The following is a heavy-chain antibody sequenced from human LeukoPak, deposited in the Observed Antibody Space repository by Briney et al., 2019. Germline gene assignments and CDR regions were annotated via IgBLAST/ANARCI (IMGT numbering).Heavy chain of an antibody. CDR1: GGSFSGYY. D-gene: IGHD2-15*01. CDR2: INHSGST. J-gene: IGHJ5*02. Sequence: SETLSPTCAVYGGSFSGYYWSWIRQPPGKGLEWIGEINHSGSTNYNPSLKSRVTISVDTSQNQFSLKLSSVTAADTAVYYCARAVVVVAATGGGNWFDPWGQGTLVTVSS. V-gene: IGHV4-34*01. CDR3: ARAVVVVAATGGGNWFDP.